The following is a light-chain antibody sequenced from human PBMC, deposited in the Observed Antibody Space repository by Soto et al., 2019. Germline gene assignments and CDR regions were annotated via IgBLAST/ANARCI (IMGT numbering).Light chain of an antibody. V-gene: IGKV1-33*01. Sequence: DIQMTQSPSSLSASVGDRVTITCQASQDISNYLNCYQQKLGKAPKLLIYDASNLETGVPSRFSGSGSGTDFTFTISSLQPEDIATYYCQQYSHLITFGQGTRLEIK. CDR2: DAS. CDR1: QDISNY. J-gene: IGKJ5*01. CDR3: QQYSHLIT.